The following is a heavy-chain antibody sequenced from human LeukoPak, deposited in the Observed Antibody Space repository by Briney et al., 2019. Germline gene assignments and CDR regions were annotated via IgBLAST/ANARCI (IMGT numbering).Heavy chain of an antibody. D-gene: IGHD3-3*01. CDR1: GYTFTSYG. CDR2: ICAYNGNT. V-gene: IGHV1-18*01. J-gene: IGHJ5*02. Sequence: ASVKVSCKASGYTFTSYGISWVRQAPGQGLEWMGWICAYNGNTNYAQKLQGRVTMTTDTSTSTAYMELRSLRSDDTAVYYCARDFDDFWSGYRINWFDPWGQGTLVTVSS. CDR3: ARDFDDFWSGYRINWFDP.